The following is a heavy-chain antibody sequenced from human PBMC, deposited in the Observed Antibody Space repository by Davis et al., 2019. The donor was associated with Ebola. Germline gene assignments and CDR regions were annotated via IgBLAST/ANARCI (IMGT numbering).Heavy chain of an antibody. CDR2: TYYRSKWYN. V-gene: IGHV6-1*01. J-gene: IGHJ6*02. Sequence: QIPALTLSIPWDSVSSHSVVWDRTSQSPSRGLEWLGRTYYRSKWYNDYAVSMKSRITINPDTSSNQFSLQMNSVIPEETAVYYCARGGWASGMDVWGQGTTVTVSS. CDR3: ARGGWASGMDV. CDR1: WDSVSSHSVV. D-gene: IGHD6-19*01.